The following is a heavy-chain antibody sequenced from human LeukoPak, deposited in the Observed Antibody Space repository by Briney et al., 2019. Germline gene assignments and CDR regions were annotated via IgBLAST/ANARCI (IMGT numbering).Heavy chain of an antibody. CDR3: ASFSDV. CDR1: GFTLSSYE. V-gene: IGHV3-48*03. Sequence: GGSLRLSCAASGFTLSSYEMNWVRQAPGKGLEWVSYISKSGSTIYYADSVKGRFTISRDNSKNSLSLQMNSLRAEDTAVYYCASFSDVWGQGTTVTVSS. D-gene: IGHD3-3*01. CDR2: ISKSGSTI. J-gene: IGHJ6*02.